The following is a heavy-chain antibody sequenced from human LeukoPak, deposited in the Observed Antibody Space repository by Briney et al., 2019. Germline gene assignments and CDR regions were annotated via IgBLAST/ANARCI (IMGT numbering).Heavy chain of an antibody. J-gene: IGHJ4*02. CDR2: IIPIFGTA. V-gene: IGHV1-69*01. Sequence: GSSVKVSCKASGGTFSSYAISWVRQAPGQGLERMGGIIPIFGTANYAQKFQGRVTITADESTSTAYMELSSLRSEDTAVYYCARESPYYCDSSGYYSYWGQGTLVTVSS. CDR3: ARESPYYCDSSGYYSY. D-gene: IGHD3-22*01. CDR1: GGTFSSYA.